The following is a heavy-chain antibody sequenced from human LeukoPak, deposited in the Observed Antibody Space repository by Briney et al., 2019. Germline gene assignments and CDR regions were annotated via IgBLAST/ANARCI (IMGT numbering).Heavy chain of an antibody. CDR1: GFTFSSYA. CDR2: ISGSGGST. CDR3: GRETYTYDTSGPDH. Sequence: GSLRLSCAASGFTFSSYAMSWVRQAPGKGLEWVSAISGSGGSTYYADSVKGRLTISRDNAKNTLYLQMNSLRAEDTAVYYCGRETYTYDTSGPDHWGQGTLVTVSS. D-gene: IGHD3-22*01. J-gene: IGHJ4*02. V-gene: IGHV3-23*01.